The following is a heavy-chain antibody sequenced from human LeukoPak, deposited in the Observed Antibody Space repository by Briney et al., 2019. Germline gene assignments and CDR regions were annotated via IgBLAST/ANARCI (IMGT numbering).Heavy chain of an antibody. CDR2: ISSSSSTI. CDR1: GFTFSNYA. V-gene: IGHV3-48*04. J-gene: IGHJ6*02. CDR3: ARGGYCSGGSCYYYYYGMDV. D-gene: IGHD2-15*01. Sequence: PGGSLRLSCAASGFTFSNYAMSWVRQAPGKGLEWVSYISSSSSTIYYADSVKGRLTISRDNAKNSLYLQMNSLRAEDTAVYYCARGGYCSGGSCYYYYYGMDVWGQGTTVTVSS.